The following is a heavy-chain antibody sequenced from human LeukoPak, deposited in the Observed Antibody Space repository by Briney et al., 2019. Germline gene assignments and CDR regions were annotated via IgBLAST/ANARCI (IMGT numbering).Heavy chain of an antibody. Sequence: SETLSLTCTVSGGSISSYYWSWLRQPAGKGLEWIGRIYTSGSTNYNPSLKSRVTMSVDTSKNQFSLKLSSVTAADTAVYYCARGTYSYSSSWSDYYYYMDVWGKGTTVTVSS. CDR3: ARGTYSYSSSWSDYYYYMDV. CDR1: GGSISSYY. CDR2: IYTSGST. V-gene: IGHV4-4*07. D-gene: IGHD6-13*01. J-gene: IGHJ6*03.